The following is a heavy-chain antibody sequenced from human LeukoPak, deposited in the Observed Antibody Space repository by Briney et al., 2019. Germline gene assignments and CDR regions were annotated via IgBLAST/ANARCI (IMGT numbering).Heavy chain of an antibody. J-gene: IGHJ5*02. CDR2: IYYSGST. CDR3: AVHEILFGWFDP. Sequence: PSETLSLTCTVSGGSISSSSYYWGWIRQPPGKGLEWIGSIYYSGSTYYNPSLKSRVTISVDTSKNQFSLKLSSVTAADTAVYYCAVHEILFGWFDPWAQGTLVTVPS. D-gene: IGHD3-9*01. V-gene: IGHV4-39*07. CDR1: GGSISSSSYY.